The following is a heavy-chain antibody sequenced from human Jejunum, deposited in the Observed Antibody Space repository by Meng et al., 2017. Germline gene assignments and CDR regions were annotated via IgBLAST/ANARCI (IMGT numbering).Heavy chain of an antibody. J-gene: IGHJ4*02. Sequence: QVQLVQSGAEVKKPGASVRISCKASRYTFTTYKIHWVRQAPGQXLEWMAWINTATGDTHYLQKFQGRVSLTGDMSTFTAYMDLNRLTSDDTAVYYCARDEIDWGQGTLVTVSS. CDR1: RYTFTTYK. CDR3: ARDEID. V-gene: IGHV1-3*04. CDR2: INTATGDT.